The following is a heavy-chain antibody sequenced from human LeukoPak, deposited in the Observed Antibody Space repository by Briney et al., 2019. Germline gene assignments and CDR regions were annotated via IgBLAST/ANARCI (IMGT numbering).Heavy chain of an antibody. CDR2: ITGSGSST. CDR3: TIGHYGSSPNCHWFDP. V-gene: IGHV3-23*01. J-gene: IGHJ5*02. CDR1: GFTFSTYA. D-gene: IGHD2-2*01. Sequence: GGSLTLSCAASGFTFSTYAASWVRQAPGKGLEWVSAITGSGSSTYYADSVKGRFTISRDNSKNTFYLQMNSLRAEDTAVYYCTIGHYGSSPNCHWFDPSGQGTLVTVSS.